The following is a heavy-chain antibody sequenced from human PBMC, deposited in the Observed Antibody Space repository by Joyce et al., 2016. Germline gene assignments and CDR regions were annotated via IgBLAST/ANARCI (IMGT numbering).Heavy chain of an antibody. J-gene: IGHJ3*02. Sequence: QVQLQESGPGLVKPSQTLSLPCTVSGGSIRSGEYYWSWIRQPPGKGLGWIGYIYYSGTTYYNPSLKSRVTISVDTSKNQFSLNLNSVTAADTAVYYCARVGLTTLFGAFDIWGQGTMVTVSS. CDR1: GGSIRSGEYY. CDR3: ARVGLTTLFGAFDI. CDR2: IYYSGTT. V-gene: IGHV4-30-4*01. D-gene: IGHD4-17*01.